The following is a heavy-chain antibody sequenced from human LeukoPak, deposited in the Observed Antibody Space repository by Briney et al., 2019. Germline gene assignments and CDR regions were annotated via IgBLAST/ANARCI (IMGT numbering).Heavy chain of an antibody. CDR1: GFTFSGSA. J-gene: IGHJ4*02. CDR3: TRHSEHSGSYDY. Sequence: GGSLKLSCVVSGFTFSGSAVHWVRQASGKGLEWVGRIRSKANNYATAYAASVKGRFTISRDDSKNTAYLQMNSLKTEDTAVYYCTRHSEHSGSYDYWGQGTLVTVSS. V-gene: IGHV3-73*01. CDR2: IRSKANNYAT. D-gene: IGHD1-26*01.